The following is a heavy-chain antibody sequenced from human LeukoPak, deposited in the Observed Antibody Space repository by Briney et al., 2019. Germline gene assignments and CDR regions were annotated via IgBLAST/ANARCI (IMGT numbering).Heavy chain of an antibody. CDR2: IYYSGST. D-gene: IGHD5-18*01. Sequence: PSETLSLTCTVSGGSISSYYWSWIRQPPGKGLEWIGYIYYSGSTNYNPSLKSRVTISVDTSKNQFSLKLGSVTAADTAVYYCARQGRGYSYDTYYFDYWGQGTLVTVSS. J-gene: IGHJ4*02. CDR3: ARQGRGYSYDTYYFDY. CDR1: GGSISSYY. V-gene: IGHV4-59*08.